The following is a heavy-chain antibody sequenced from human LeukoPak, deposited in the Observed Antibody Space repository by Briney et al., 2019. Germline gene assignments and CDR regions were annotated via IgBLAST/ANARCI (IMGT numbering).Heavy chain of an antibody. CDR3: ARADSSGWSFFYYYFDY. CDR2: RKQDGSEK. Sequence: GGSLRRSCAASGFTCSSYWMSRVRQAPGKGLEWGANRKQDGSEKYYVHSVKGRLTISRDNAKNSLYLQMNSLRAEDTAVYYCARADSSGWSFFYYYFDYWGQGTLVTVSS. J-gene: IGHJ4*02. D-gene: IGHD6-19*01. CDR1: GFTCSSYW. V-gene: IGHV3-7*04.